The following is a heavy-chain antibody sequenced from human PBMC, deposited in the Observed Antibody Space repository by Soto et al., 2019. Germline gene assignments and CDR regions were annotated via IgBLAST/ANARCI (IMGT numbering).Heavy chain of an antibody. CDR1: GGSISSSNW. J-gene: IGHJ6*02. Sequence: QVQLQESGPGLVKPSGTLSLTCAVSGGSISSSNWWSWVRQPPGKGLEWIGEIYHSGSTNYTPSPTSRVTISVDKSKNQFSLKLSSVTAADTAVYYCARVSGSYYYGMDVWGQGTTVTVSS. D-gene: IGHD1-26*01. CDR2: IYHSGST. CDR3: ARVSGSYYYGMDV. V-gene: IGHV4-4*02.